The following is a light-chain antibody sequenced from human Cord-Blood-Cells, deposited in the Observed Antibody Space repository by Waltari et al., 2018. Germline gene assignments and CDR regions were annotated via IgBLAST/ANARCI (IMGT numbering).Light chain of an antibody. J-gene: IGLJ3*02. CDR3: CSYAGSSWV. V-gene: IGLV2-11*01. CDR1: GSAAGGNNY. CDR2: DVS. Sequence: QSVLTQLRSVSGSPGQPVTISCTATGSAAGGNNYVSWYQQHPGQAPKLMIHDVSKRPSGVPDRFSGSKSGNTASLTISGLQAEDEADYYCCSYAGSSWVFGGGTKLTVL.